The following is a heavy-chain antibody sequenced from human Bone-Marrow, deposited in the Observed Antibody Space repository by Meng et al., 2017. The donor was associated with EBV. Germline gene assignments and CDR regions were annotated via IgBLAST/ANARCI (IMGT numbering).Heavy chain of an antibody. CDR1: GFTFSSYS. D-gene: IGHD5-24*01. J-gene: IGHJ4*02. CDR2: ISSSSSYI. V-gene: IGHV3-21*01. Sequence: VQLVACGGGLFQPGGSLRLSCAASGFTFSSYSMNWVRQAPGKGLEWVSSISSSSSYIYYADSVKGRFTISRDNAKNSLYLQMNSLRAEDTAVYYCASLRRDGYNDYFDYWGQGTLVTVSS. CDR3: ASLRRDGYNDYFDY.